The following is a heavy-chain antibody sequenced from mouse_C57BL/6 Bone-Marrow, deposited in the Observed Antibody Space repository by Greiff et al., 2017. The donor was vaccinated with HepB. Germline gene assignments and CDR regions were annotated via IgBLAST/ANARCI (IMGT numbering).Heavy chain of an antibody. CDR2: INYDGSST. V-gene: IGHV5-16*01. J-gene: IGHJ1*03. Sequence: EVHLVESEGGLVQPGSSMKLSCTASGFTFSDYYMAWVRQVPEKGLEWVANINYDGSSTYYLDSLKSRFIISRDNAKNILYLQMSSLKSEDTATYYCARAFYSWYFDVWGTGTTVTVSS. D-gene: IGHD2-12*01. CDR1: GFTFSDYY. CDR3: ARAFYSWYFDV.